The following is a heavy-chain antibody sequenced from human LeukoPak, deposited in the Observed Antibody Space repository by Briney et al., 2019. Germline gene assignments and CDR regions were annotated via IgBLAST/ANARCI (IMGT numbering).Heavy chain of an antibody. D-gene: IGHD3-22*01. Sequence: SETLSLTCTVSGGSISSSSYYWGWIRQPPGKGLEWIGSIYYSGSTYYNPSLKSRVTMSVDTSKNQFSLKLSSVTAADTAVYYCARGTYYYDSSGYYPFDYWGQGTLVTVSS. J-gene: IGHJ4*02. V-gene: IGHV4-39*07. CDR2: IYYSGST. CDR3: ARGTYYYDSSGYYPFDY. CDR1: GGSISSSSYY.